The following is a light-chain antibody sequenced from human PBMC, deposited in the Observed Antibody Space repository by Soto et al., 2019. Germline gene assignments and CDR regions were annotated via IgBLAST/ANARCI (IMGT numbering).Light chain of an antibody. Sequence: QSALTRPASVSGSPGQSITISCTGTSSDVGGYKYVSWYQQHPDKAPKLLIYVVSNRPSGVSNRFSGSKSGNTASLTISGLQSEDEADYYCGSYTSSDTPYVFGTGTKLTVL. J-gene: IGLJ1*01. V-gene: IGLV2-14*01. CDR1: SSDVGGYKY. CDR3: GSYTSSDTPYV. CDR2: VVS.